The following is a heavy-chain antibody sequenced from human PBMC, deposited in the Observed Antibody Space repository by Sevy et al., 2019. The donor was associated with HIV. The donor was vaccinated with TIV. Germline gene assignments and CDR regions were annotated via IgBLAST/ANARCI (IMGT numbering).Heavy chain of an antibody. CDR1: GFIFSSYE. CDR2: ISNSGTTI. D-gene: IGHD4-17*01. Sequence: GGSLRLSRAASGFIFSSYEMNWVRQAPGKGLEWVSYISNSGTTIYYSDSVKGRFTISRDNARNSLYLQMNSLRAEDTAVYYCARDLPPSATTVAHFDCWGQGTLVTVSS. V-gene: IGHV3-48*03. J-gene: IGHJ4*02. CDR3: ARDLPPSATTVAHFDC.